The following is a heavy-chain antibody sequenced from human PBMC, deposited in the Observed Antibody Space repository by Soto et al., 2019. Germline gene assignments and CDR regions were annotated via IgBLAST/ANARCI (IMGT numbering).Heavy chain of an antibody. D-gene: IGHD6-13*01. CDR2: IYPGDSDT. J-gene: IGHJ6*02. V-gene: IGHV5-51*01. CDR1: GYSFTSYW. Sequence: PGESLKIARDCSGYSFTSYWIGWMRQMPGKGLEWMGIIYPGDSDTRYSPSFQGQVTISADKSISTAYLQWSSLKASDTAMYYCATTSAAGKYYSGMDVWGQGTTVTVSS. CDR3: ATTSAAGKYYSGMDV.